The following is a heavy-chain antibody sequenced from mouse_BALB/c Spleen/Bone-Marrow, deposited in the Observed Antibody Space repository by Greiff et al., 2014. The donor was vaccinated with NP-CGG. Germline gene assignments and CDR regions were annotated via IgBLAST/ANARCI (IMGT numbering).Heavy chain of an antibody. Sequence: QVQLQQSGAELVKPGASVKLSCKASGYTFTSYYMYWVKQRPGQGLEWIGEINHGNGYTNFNEKFKSKATLTVDKSSSTAYMQLSSLTSEDSAVYYCTREGAYWGQGTLVTVSA. V-gene: IGHV1S81*02. CDR1: GYTFTSYY. J-gene: IGHJ3*01. CDR3: TREGAY. CDR2: INHGNGYT.